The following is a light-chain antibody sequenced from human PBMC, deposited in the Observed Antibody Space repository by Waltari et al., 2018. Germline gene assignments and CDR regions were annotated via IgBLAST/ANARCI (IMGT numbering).Light chain of an antibody. Sequence: QSALTTPAPVSGSLGQSITISCPANSSDVGRYSLVSWYHQHPGKAPKLMIYGGSQRPSGISNRFSGSKSGNTASLTISGLRAEDEADYYCCSYAGSSPHVVFGGGTKLTVL. CDR3: CSYAGSSPHVV. CDR2: GGS. CDR1: SSDVGRYSL. J-gene: IGLJ2*01. V-gene: IGLV2-23*01.